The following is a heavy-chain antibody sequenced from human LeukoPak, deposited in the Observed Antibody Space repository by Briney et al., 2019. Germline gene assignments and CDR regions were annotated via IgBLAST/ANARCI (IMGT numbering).Heavy chain of an antibody. J-gene: IGHJ6*02. Sequence: PGGSLRLSCAASGFTFSSYWMHWVRQAPGKGLVWVSRINSDGISTSYADSVKGRFTISRDNAKNSMYLQMNSLRVEDTAVYYCARHMQTVPDYYYGMDVWGQGTTVTVSS. CDR2: INSDGIST. CDR3: ARHMQTVPDYYYGMDV. V-gene: IGHV3-74*01. CDR1: GFTFSSYW. D-gene: IGHD2-2*01.